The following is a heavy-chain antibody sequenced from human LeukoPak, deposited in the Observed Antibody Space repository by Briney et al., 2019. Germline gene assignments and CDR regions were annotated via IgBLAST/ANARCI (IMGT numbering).Heavy chain of an antibody. D-gene: IGHD5-12*01. CDR3: AKAGYSGYDLPDY. Sequence: GGSLRLSCAASGFTFSSYGMHWVRQAPGKGLEWVAVIRYNGNNQYYADSVKGRFTISRDNSKNTLYLQMNSLRAEDTAVYYCAKAGYSGYDLPDYWGQGTLVTVSS. CDR2: IRYNGNNQ. V-gene: IGHV3-30*02. CDR1: GFTFSSYG. J-gene: IGHJ4*02.